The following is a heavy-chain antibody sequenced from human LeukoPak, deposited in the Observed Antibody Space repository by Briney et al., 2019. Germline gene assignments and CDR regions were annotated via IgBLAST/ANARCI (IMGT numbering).Heavy chain of an antibody. V-gene: IGHV4-34*01. CDR3: ARTNYDYVWGSYRQTHFDY. D-gene: IGHD3-16*02. CDR2: INHSGST. J-gene: IGHJ4*02. CDR1: GGSFSGYY. Sequence: SETLSLTCAVYGGSFSGYYWSWIRQPPRKGLEWIGEINHSGSTNYNPSLKSRVTISVDTSKNQFSLKLSSVTAADTGVYYCARTNYDYVWGSYRQTHFDYWGQGTLVTVSP.